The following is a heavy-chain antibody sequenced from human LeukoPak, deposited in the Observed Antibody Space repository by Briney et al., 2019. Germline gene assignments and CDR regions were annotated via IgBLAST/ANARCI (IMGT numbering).Heavy chain of an antibody. J-gene: IGHJ4*02. CDR3: ARGAYYGSGSYWGTTQYYFDY. CDR2: IYYSGST. Sequence: SETLSLTCTVSGGSISSYYWSWIRQPPGKGLVWIGYIYYSGSTNYNPSLKSRVTISVDTSKNQFSLKLTSVTAADTAVYYCARGAYYGSGSYWGTTQYYFDYWGQGTLVTVSS. D-gene: IGHD3-10*01. V-gene: IGHV4-59*12. CDR1: GGSISSYY.